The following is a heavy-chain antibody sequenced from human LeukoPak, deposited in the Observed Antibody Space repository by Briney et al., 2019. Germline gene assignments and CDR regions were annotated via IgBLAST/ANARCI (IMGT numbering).Heavy chain of an antibody. CDR2: IIPILGIA. CDR3: ARVSSGQDGMDV. J-gene: IGHJ6*02. V-gene: IGHV1-69*02. CDR1: GGTFISYT. D-gene: IGHD3-22*01. Sequence: ASVKVSCKASGGTFISYTISWVRQVPGQGGEWRGGIIPILGIANYAQKFQGRVTITAHKSTSTAYMELSSLRSEDTAVYYCARVSSGQDGMDVWGQGTPVTVSS.